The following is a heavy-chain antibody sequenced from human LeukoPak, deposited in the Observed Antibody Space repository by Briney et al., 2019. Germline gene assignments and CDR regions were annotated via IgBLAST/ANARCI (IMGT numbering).Heavy chain of an antibody. J-gene: IGHJ4*02. D-gene: IGHD6-19*01. CDR2: IYPGDSDT. Sequence: GESLKISCKGSGYNFADYWIGWARQMPGKGLEWMGIIYPGDSDTRYSPSFQGQVTFSADKSISTAYLQWSSLKASDTATYYCARQRGSGWSYFHYWGQGTLVTVSS. CDR3: ARQRGSGWSYFHY. V-gene: IGHV5-51*01. CDR1: GYNFADYW.